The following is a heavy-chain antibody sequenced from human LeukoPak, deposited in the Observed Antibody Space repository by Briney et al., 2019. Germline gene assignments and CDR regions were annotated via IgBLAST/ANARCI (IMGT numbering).Heavy chain of an antibody. Sequence: HPGGSLRLSCTASGFTFGDYAMSWVRQAPGKGLEWVGFIRSKAYGGTTEYAASVKGRFTISRDDSKSIAYLQMNSLKTEDTAVYYCTRGPIIRVVTIFGVVIRPDYWGQGTLVTVSS. CDR1: GFTFGDYA. CDR2: IRSKAYGGTT. V-gene: IGHV3-49*04. CDR3: TRGPIIRVVTIFGVVIRPDY. J-gene: IGHJ4*02. D-gene: IGHD3-3*01.